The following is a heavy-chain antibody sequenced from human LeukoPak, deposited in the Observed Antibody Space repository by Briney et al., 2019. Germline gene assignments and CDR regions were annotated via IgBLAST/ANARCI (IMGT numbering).Heavy chain of an antibody. D-gene: IGHD1-26*01. V-gene: IGHV3-74*01. J-gene: IGHJ5*02. CDR1: GFTFSTYW. CDR2: INSDGSTT. Sequence: GGSLRLSCAASGFTFSTYWMHWVRQAPGKGLVWVSRINSDGSTTTYADPVKGRITISRDNAKNTLYLQMSSLRAEDTAVYYCARVASGSWNWFDPWGQGTLVTVSS. CDR3: ARVASGSWNWFDP.